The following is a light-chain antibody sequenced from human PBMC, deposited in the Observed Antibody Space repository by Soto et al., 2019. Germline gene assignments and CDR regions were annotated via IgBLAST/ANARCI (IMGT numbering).Light chain of an antibody. CDR1: QSIGSW. CDR3: QQYNNWPPWT. Sequence: DIQMTQSPSTLSASVGDRVTITCRASQSIGSWLAWYQQKPGKAPNLLIYAASSLQSGVPSRFSGSGSGTDFTLTISSLQRDDFAIYYCQQYNNWPPWTFGQGTKVDIK. V-gene: IGKV1-5*01. CDR2: AAS. J-gene: IGKJ1*01.